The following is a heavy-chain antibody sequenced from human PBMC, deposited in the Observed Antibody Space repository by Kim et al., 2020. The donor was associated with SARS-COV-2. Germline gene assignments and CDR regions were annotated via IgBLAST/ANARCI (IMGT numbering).Heavy chain of an antibody. Sequence: SVKVSCKASGGTFSSYAISWVRQAPGQGLEWMGGIIPIFGTANYAQKFQGRVTITADESTSTAYMELSSLRSEDTAVYYCARGGTNYGDYDAFDIWGQGTMVTVSS. CDR3: ARGGTNYGDYDAFDI. CDR2: IIPIFGTA. J-gene: IGHJ3*02. D-gene: IGHD4-17*01. CDR1: GGTFSSYA. V-gene: IGHV1-69*13.